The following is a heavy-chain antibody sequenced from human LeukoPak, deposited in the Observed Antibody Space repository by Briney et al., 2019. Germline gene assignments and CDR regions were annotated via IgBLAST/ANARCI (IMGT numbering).Heavy chain of an antibody. Sequence: SEILSLTCTVSGYSISSGYYWGWIRQPPGKGLEWIGNIYYSGSTYYNPSLKSRVTISVDTSKNQFSLKLSSVTAADTAVYYCARVGAAAAGTSYYFDYWGQGTLVTVSS. J-gene: IGHJ4*02. CDR1: GYSISSGYY. CDR3: ARVGAAAAGTSYYFDY. V-gene: IGHV4-38-2*02. CDR2: IYYSGST. D-gene: IGHD6-13*01.